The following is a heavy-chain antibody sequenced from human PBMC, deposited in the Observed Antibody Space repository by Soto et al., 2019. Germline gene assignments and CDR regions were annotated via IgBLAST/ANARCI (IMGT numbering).Heavy chain of an antibody. CDR1: GGSFSPNYW. J-gene: IGHJ4*02. D-gene: IGHD2-2*01. Sequence: TLSLTCTVSGGSFSPNYWSWIRQPPGKALEWLALIYWDDDKRYSPSLKSRLTITKDTSKNQVVLTMTNMDPVDTATYYCAHSPSSTSEIPFDYWGQGTLVTSP. CDR3: AHSPSSTSEIPFDY. V-gene: IGHV2-5*08. CDR2: IYWDDDK.